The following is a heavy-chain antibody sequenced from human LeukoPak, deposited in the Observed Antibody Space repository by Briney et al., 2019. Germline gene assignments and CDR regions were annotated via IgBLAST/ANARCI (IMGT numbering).Heavy chain of an antibody. CDR2: IIPIFGTA. Sequence: GASVTVSCKASGGTFSSYAISWVRQAPGQGREWMGGIIPIFGTANYAQKFQGRVTITADESTSTAYMELSSLRSEDTAVYYCARCEYSSSSYYYMDVWGKGTTVTVSS. V-gene: IGHV1-69*13. CDR1: GGTFSSYA. CDR3: ARCEYSSSSYYYMDV. D-gene: IGHD6-6*01. J-gene: IGHJ6*03.